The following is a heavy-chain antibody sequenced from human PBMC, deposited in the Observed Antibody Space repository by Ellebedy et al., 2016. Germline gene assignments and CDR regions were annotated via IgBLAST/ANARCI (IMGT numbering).Heavy chain of an antibody. CDR2: ISSSGSTI. Sequence: GESLKISCAASGFTFSDYYMSWIRQAPGKGLEWVSYISSSGSTIYYADSVKGRFTISRDNAKNSLYLQMNSLRAEDTAVYYCARGVDYGDYFNWFDPWGQGTLVTVSS. V-gene: IGHV3-11*01. CDR1: GFTFSDYY. J-gene: IGHJ5*02. CDR3: ARGVDYGDYFNWFDP. D-gene: IGHD4-17*01.